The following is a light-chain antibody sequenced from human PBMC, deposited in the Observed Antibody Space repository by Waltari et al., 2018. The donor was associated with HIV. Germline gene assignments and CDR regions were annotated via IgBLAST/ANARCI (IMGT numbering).Light chain of an antibody. J-gene: IGLJ3*02. V-gene: IGLV1-47*01. CDR2: RNY. Sequence: QSVLSQPPSASGTPGQRVTFSCSGSSSNIGSNHVYCYQQSPGTAPKLLIYRNYQRPSGVPDRFSGSKSGTSASLAISGLRSEDEADYYCAVWDVSLNGRVFGGGTKLTVL. CDR3: AVWDVSLNGRV. CDR1: SSNIGSNH.